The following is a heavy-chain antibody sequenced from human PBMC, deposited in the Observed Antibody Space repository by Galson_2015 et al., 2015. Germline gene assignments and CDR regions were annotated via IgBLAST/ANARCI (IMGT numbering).Heavy chain of an antibody. V-gene: IGHV3-21*01. CDR2: ISSTSRYM. D-gene: IGHD4-17*01. Sequence: SLRLSCAASGFTFSSYRMNWVRQAPGKGLEWVSSISSTSRYMYYADSVKGRFTISRDNAKNSLYLQMNSLRAEDTAVYYCASDLDTVTTAYFNYWGQGTLVTVSS. CDR1: GFTFSSYR. CDR3: ASDLDTVTTAYFNY. J-gene: IGHJ4*02.